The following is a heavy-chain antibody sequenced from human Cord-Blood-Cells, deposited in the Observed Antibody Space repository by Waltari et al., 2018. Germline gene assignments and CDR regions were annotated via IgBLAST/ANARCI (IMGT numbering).Heavy chain of an antibody. CDR2: INHSGST. CDR3: ARGRVGRNPPER. J-gene: IGHJ6*04. Sequence: QVQLQQWGAGLLKPSETLSLTCAVYGGSFSGYYWSWIRQPPGKGLAWMGEINHSGSTNYNPSLKSRVTISVDTSKYQFSLKLSSVTAADTAVYYCARGRVGRNPPERWGKGTTVTVSS. CDR1: GGSFSGYY. V-gene: IGHV4-34*01. D-gene: IGHD1-1*01.